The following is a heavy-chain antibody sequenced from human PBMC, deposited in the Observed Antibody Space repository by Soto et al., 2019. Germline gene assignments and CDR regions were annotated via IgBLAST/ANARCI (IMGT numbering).Heavy chain of an antibody. CDR1: GFTFSSYG. D-gene: IGHD3-3*01. Sequence: GGSLRLSCAASGFTFSSYGMHWVRQAPGKGLEWVAVISYDGSNKYYADSVKGRFTISRDNSKNTLYLQMNSLRTEDTAVYYCAKSARVVMYFDYWGQGTLVTVSS. CDR3: AKSARVVMYFDY. V-gene: IGHV3-30*18. J-gene: IGHJ4*02. CDR2: ISYDGSNK.